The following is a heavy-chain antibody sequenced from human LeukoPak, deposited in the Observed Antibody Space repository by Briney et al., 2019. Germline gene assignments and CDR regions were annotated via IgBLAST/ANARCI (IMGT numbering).Heavy chain of an antibody. CDR1: GYTFTSYA. D-gene: IGHD3-9*01. V-gene: IGHV7-4-1*02. CDR2: INTNTGNP. J-gene: IGHJ4*02. CDR3: ARVRSLRYFDWVSFDY. Sequence: ASVKVSCKASGYTFTSYAMNWVRQAPGQGLEWTGWINTNTGNPTYVQGFTGRFVFSLDTSVSTAYLQISSLKAEDTAVYYCARVRSLRYFDWVSFDYWGQGTLVTVSS.